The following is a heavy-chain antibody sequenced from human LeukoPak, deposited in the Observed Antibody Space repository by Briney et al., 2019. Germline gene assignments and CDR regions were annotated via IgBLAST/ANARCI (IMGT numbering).Heavy chain of an antibody. Sequence: PSETLSLTCAVSGYSISSSYYWGWIRQPAGKGLEWIGRIYTRGSTSYNPSLKSRVTISVDTSKNQFSLELSSVTAADTAVYYCARDPIVTVDSSPPLIWGQGTAVTVSS. CDR1: GYSISSSYY. V-gene: IGHV4-61*02. CDR3: ARDPIVTVDSSPPLI. D-gene: IGHD6-6*01. J-gene: IGHJ4*02. CDR2: IYTRGST.